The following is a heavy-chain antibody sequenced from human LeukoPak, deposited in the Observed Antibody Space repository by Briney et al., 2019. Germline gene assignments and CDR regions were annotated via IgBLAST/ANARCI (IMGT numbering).Heavy chain of an antibody. Sequence: AGRSLRLSCVASGFTFDDNAMHWVRQGPGKGLEWVSGISWNGDTTGYAASVKGRFTVSRDNAKNFLYLQMNSLRTEDTALYYCVKVRFDNSAHFDYWGQGTLVTVSS. J-gene: IGHJ4*02. D-gene: IGHD3-3*01. V-gene: IGHV3-9*01. CDR2: ISWNGDTT. CDR3: VKVRFDNSAHFDY. CDR1: GFTFDDNA.